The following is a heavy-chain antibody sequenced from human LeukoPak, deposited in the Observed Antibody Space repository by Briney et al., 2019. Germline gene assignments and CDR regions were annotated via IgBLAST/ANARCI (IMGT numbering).Heavy chain of an antibody. CDR1: GGSISSSSYY. Sequence: PSETLSLTCTVSGGSISSSSYYWGRIRQPPGKGLEWIGSIYYSGSTYYNPSLKSRVTISVDTSKNQFSLKLSSVTAADTAVYYCARLTMIVVVITTGYFDYWGQGTLLTVSS. CDR3: ARLTMIVVVITTGYFDY. J-gene: IGHJ4*02. V-gene: IGHV4-39*01. D-gene: IGHD3-22*01. CDR2: IYYSGST.